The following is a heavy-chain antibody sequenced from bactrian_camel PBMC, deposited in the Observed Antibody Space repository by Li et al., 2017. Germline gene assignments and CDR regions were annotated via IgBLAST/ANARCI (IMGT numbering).Heavy chain of an antibody. CDR2: IYISGGTT. Sequence: DVQLVESGGGSVQAGGSLRLSCSVSTISFKDNCIGWFRQVPGKEREGVAAIYISGGTTYYADSVKGRFTISHDQARATLYLQMSSLQPDDTAMYYCAQSERALRSDAWNEAHQYEYWGQGTQVTVS. V-gene: IGHV3S31*01. CDR1: TISFKDNC. D-gene: IGHD1*01. CDR3: AQSERALRSDAWNEAHQYEY. J-gene: IGHJ4*01.